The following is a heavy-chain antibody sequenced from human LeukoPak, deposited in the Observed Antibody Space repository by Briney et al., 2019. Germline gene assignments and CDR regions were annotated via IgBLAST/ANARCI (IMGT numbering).Heavy chain of an antibody. CDR3: ARDHSYYGSGSSPRFDP. D-gene: IGHD3-10*01. J-gene: IGHJ5*02. CDR2: IIPIFGTA. V-gene: IGHV1-69*06. CDR1: GGTFSSYA. Sequence: EASVKVSCRASGGTFSSYAISWVRQAPGQGLEWMGGIIPIFGTANYAQKFQGRVTITADKSTSTVYMELSSLRSEDTAVYYCARDHSYYGSGSSPRFDPWGQGTLVTVSS.